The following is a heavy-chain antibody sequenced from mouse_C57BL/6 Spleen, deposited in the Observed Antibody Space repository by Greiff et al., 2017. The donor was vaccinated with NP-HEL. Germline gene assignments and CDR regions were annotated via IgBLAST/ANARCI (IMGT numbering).Heavy chain of an antibody. Sequence: VQLQQPGAELVMPGASVKLSCKASGYTFTSYWMHWVKQRPGQGLEWIGEIDPSDSYTNYNQKFKGKSTLTVDKSSSTAYMQLSSLTSEDSAVYYCARSEYDPFAYWGQGTLVTVSA. CDR2: IDPSDSYT. V-gene: IGHV1-69*01. J-gene: IGHJ3*01. CDR3: ARSEYDPFAY. CDR1: GYTFTSYW. D-gene: IGHD2-10*02.